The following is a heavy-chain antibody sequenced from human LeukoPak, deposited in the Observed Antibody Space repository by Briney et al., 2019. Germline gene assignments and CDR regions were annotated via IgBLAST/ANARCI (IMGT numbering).Heavy chain of an antibody. J-gene: IGHJ6*03. V-gene: IGHV3-66*02. CDR3: ARGGSKRYNYYLDR. CDR2: IYTGGST. D-gene: IGHD5-24*01. Sequence: QTGGSLRLSCTASGFTVSSTYMSWVRQSPGKGLEWVSVIYTGGSTKYADSVRDRLTIYRENSTNTVYVQMNGLTADDVGVCYCARGGSKRYNYYLDRWGKATTVTVSS. CDR1: GFTVSSTY.